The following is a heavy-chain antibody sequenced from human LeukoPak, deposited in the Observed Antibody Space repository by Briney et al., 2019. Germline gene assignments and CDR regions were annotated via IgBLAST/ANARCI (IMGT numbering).Heavy chain of an antibody. J-gene: IGHJ4*02. Sequence: PGGSLRLSCSASGFTVSDNYMNWGRQAPGKGLEWVSVIYSGGSTNYADSVKGRFTISRDNRKNTLYLQMNSLRAEDTAIYYCARDHYGGLDYWGQGTLVTVSS. CDR2: IYSGGST. D-gene: IGHD3-10*01. CDR3: ARDHYGGLDY. CDR1: GFTVSDNY. V-gene: IGHV3-53*01.